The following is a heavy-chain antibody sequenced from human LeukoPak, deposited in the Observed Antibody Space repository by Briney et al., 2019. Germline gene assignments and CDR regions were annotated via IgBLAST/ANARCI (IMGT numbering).Heavy chain of an antibody. CDR3: ARARVYSSGWYANYYYYYMDV. J-gene: IGHJ6*03. V-gene: IGHV1-18*01. CDR1: GYTFTSHA. D-gene: IGHD6-19*01. CDR2: ISAYNGNT. Sequence: ASVKVSCKVSGYTFTSHAMNWVRQAPGQGLEWMGWISAYNGNTNYAQKLQGRVTMTTDTSTSTAYMELRSLRSDDTAVYYCARARVYSSGWYANYYYYYMDVWGKGTTVTISS.